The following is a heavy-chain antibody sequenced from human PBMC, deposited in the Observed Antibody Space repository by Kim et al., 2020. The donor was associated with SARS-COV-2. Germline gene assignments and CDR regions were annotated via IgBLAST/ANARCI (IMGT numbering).Heavy chain of an antibody. J-gene: IGHJ4*02. V-gene: IGHV3-7*01. CDR3: ARAGGPGTIDY. Sequence: YYVDSVKGRFSISRDNAKNSLFLQMDSLRAEDTAVYYCARAGGPGTIDYWGQGALVTVSS. D-gene: IGHD1-1*01.